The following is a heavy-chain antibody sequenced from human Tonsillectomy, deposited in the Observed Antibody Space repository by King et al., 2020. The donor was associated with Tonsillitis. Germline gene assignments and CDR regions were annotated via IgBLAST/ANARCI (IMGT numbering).Heavy chain of an antibody. Sequence: LQLQESGPGLVKPSETLSLTCTVSGGTISSSSFYWGWIRQPPGKGLEWIGSFYESGSTYYNPSLKNRVTISVDTSKNEFSLNLSSVIAADTAIYYCVRDLAVARRRVDYWGQGILVSVSS. CDR3: VRDLAVARRRVDY. CDR1: GGTISSSSFY. J-gene: IGHJ4*02. CDR2: FYESGST. V-gene: IGHV4-39*07. D-gene: IGHD6-19*01.